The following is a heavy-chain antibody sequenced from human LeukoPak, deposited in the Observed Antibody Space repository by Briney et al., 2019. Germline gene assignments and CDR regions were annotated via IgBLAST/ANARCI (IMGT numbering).Heavy chain of an antibody. CDR1: GFTFSSYS. CDR3: ARSYYDFWSGYYYYYMDV. Sequence: GGSLRLSCAASGFTFSSYSMNWVRQAPGKGLEWVSYISSSSSTIYYADSVKGRFTISRDNSKNTLYLQMNSLRAEDTAVYYCARSYYDFWSGYYYYYMDVWGKGTTVTVSS. CDR2: ISSSSSTI. D-gene: IGHD3-3*01. V-gene: IGHV3-48*01. J-gene: IGHJ6*03.